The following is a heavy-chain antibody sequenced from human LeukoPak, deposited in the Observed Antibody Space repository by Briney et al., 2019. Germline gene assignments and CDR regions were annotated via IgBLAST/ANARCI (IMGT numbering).Heavy chain of an antibody. V-gene: IGHV3-33*01. CDR2: IWYDGSNK. Sequence: PGGSLRLSCAASGFTFSSYGMHWVRQAPGKGLEWVAVIWYDGSNKYYADSVKGRFTISRDNSKNTLYLQMNSLRAEDTAVYYCARDLLGYCSSTSCSYYYYGMDVWGQGTTVTVSS. J-gene: IGHJ6*02. CDR1: GFTFSSYG. D-gene: IGHD2-2*01. CDR3: ARDLLGYCSSTSCSYYYYGMDV.